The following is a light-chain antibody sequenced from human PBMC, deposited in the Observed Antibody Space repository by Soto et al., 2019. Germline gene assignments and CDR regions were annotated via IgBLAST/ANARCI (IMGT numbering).Light chain of an antibody. J-gene: IGKJ1*01. CDR1: QSVSSY. CDR2: GAS. CDR3: QQYASYSPT. Sequence: EFVLTQCPAIQSLSAGVNVTHSSRASQSVSSYLAWYQQKPGQAPRLLIYGASTRATGIPDRFSGSGSGTEFTLTISSLQPDDFATYYCQQYASYSPTFGQGTKVDI. V-gene: IGKV3-15*01.